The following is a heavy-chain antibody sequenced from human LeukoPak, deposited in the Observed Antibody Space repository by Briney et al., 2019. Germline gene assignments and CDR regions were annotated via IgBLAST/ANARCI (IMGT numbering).Heavy chain of an antibody. CDR1: SGSISSHY. Sequence: PSETLSLTSTVSSGSISSHYWSWIRQPPGKGLEWIGYIYYSGSTNYNPSLKSRVTISVDTSKNQFPLKLSSVTAADTAVYYCARFGYSYEGPIDYWGQGTLVTVSS. CDR2: IYYSGST. CDR3: ARFGYSYEGPIDY. D-gene: IGHD5-18*01. V-gene: IGHV4-59*11. J-gene: IGHJ4*02.